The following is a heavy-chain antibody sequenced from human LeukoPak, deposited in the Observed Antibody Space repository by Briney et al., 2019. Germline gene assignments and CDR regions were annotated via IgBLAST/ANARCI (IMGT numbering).Heavy chain of an antibody. J-gene: IGHJ6*03. CDR2: MNPDSGNT. Sequence: GASVKVSCKASGYTFTSYDINWVRQATGQGLEWMGWMNPDSGNTGYAQKFQGRVTMTRNTSISTAYMELSSLRSEDTAVYYCARGVLPYYDFWSGSDPPYYYYYMDVWGKGTTVTVSS. CDR3: ARGVLPYYDFWSGSDPPYYYYYMDV. D-gene: IGHD3-3*01. V-gene: IGHV1-8*01. CDR1: GYTFTSYD.